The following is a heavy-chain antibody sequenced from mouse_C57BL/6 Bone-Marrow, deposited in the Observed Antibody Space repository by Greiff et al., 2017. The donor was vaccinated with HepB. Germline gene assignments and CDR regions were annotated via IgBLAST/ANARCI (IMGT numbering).Heavy chain of an antibody. CDR3: TRAEGGKGYYFDY. CDR1: GYTFTDYE. J-gene: IGHJ2*01. V-gene: IGHV1-15*01. Sequence: QVQLQQSGAELVRPGASVTLSCKASGYTFTDYEMHWVKQTPVHGLEWIGAIDPETGGTAYNQKFKGKAILTADKSSSTAYMELRSLTSEDSAVYYCTRAEGGKGYYFDYWGQGTTLTVSS. D-gene: IGHD3-3*01. CDR2: IDPETGGT.